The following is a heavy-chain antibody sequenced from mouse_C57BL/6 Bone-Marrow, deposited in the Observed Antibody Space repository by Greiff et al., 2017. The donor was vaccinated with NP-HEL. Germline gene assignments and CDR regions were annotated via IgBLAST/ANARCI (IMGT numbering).Heavy chain of an antibody. Sequence: EVQVVESGGGLVQSGRSLRLSCATSGFTFSDFYMEWVRQAPGKGLEWIAASRNKANDYTPEYSASVKGRFIVSRDTSQSILYLQMNALRAEDTAIYYCARDNWDWYFDVWGTGTTVTVSS. CDR2: SRNKANDYTP. D-gene: IGHD4-1*01. J-gene: IGHJ1*03. CDR1: GFTFSDFY. V-gene: IGHV7-1*01. CDR3: ARDNWDWYFDV.